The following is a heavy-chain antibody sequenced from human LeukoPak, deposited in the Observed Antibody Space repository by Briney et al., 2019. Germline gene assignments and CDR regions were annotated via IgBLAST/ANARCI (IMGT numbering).Heavy chain of an antibody. CDR3: ARVYYGSGSTIDY. CDR1: GGSISSSSYY. J-gene: IGHJ4*02. D-gene: IGHD3-10*01. Sequence: SETLSLTCTVSGGSISSSSYYWGWIRQPPGKGLEWIGSIYYSGSTYYNPSLKSRVTISVDTSKNQFSLKLSSVTAADMAVYYCARVYYGSGSTIDYWGQGTLVTVSS. V-gene: IGHV4-39*01. CDR2: IYYSGST.